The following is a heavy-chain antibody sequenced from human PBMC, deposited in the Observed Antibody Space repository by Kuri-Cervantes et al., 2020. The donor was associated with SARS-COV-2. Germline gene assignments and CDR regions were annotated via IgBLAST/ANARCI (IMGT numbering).Heavy chain of an antibody. CDR2: ISYDGTNK. J-gene: IGHJ6*02. V-gene: IGHV3-30-3*01. CDR1: GFTFSSYA. Sequence: GGSLRLSCAAPGFTFSSYAMHWVRQAPGKGLEWVALISYDGTNKFYADSVKGRFTISRDNSRNTLYLQMNSLRAEDTAVFYCARPDCTINGVCFMDVWGQGTTVTVSS. CDR3: ARPDCTINGVCFMDV. D-gene: IGHD2-8*01.